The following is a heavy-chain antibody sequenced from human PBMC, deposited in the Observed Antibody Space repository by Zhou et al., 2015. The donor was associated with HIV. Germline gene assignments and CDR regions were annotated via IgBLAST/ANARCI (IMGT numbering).Heavy chain of an antibody. D-gene: IGHD6-19*01. CDR2: ESFLSLAQ. CDR3: ARERGEGNYVRTVAGSFVSS. V-gene: IGHV1-69*06. J-gene: IGHJ5*01. CDR1: GGTFSTNG. Sequence: QVQLVQSGAEVKKPGSSVKVSCKVSGGTFSTNGITWVRQAPGQGLEWMGGESFLSLAQQSTHRSSRARVTMTADKSTSTAYMDLRSLKSEDTAVYYCARERGEGNYVRTVAGSFVSSWG.